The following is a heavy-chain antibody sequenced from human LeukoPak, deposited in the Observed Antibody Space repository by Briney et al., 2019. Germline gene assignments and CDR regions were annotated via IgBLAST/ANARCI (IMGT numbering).Heavy chain of an antibody. V-gene: IGHV3-23*01. Sequence: GGSLRLSCAASGFTFSSYAMSWVRQAPGKGLEWVSAISGSGGSTYYADSVKGRFTISRDNSKNTLYLQMNSLRAEDTAVYYCARKTGSQDAFDIWGQGTMVTVSS. CDR2: ISGSGGST. CDR3: ARKTGSQDAFDI. CDR1: GFTFSSYA. D-gene: IGHD1-1*01. J-gene: IGHJ3*02.